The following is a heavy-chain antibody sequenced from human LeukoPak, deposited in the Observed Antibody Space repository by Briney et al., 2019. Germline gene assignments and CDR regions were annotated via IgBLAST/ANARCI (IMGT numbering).Heavy chain of an antibody. CDR1: GFTFSSYV. Sequence: GGSLRLSCAASGFTFSSYVMHWVRQAPGKGLEWVAVIWYDGSNKYYADSVKGRFTISRDNSKNTLYLQMNSLRAKDTAVYYCARERFLEWYYFDYWGQGTLVTVSS. CDR3: ARERFLEWYYFDY. J-gene: IGHJ4*02. CDR2: IWYDGSNK. D-gene: IGHD3-3*01. V-gene: IGHV3-33*01.